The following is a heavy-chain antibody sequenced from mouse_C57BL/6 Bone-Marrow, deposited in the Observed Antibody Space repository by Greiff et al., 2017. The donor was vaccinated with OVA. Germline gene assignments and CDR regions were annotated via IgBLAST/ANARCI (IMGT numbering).Heavy chain of an antibody. J-gene: IGHJ3*01. CDR2: ISDGGSYT. Sequence: DVHLVESGGGLVKPGGSLKLSCAASGFTFSSYAMSWVRQTPEKRLEWVATISDGGSYTYYPDNVKGRFTISRDNAKNNLYLQMSHLKSEDTAMYYCAREDYGNYGGFAYWGQGTLVTVSA. CDR3: AREDYGNYGGFAY. D-gene: IGHD2-1*01. V-gene: IGHV5-4*01. CDR1: GFTFSSYA.